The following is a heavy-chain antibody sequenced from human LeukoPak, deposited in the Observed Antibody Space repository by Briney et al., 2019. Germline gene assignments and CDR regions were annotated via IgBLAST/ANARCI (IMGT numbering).Heavy chain of an antibody. CDR1: GFTFSSYA. CDR2: ISYDGSNK. Sequence: GGSLRLSCAASGFTFSSYAMHWVRQAPGKGLEWVAVISYDGSNKYYADSVKGRFTIPRDNSKNTLYLQMNSLRAEDTAVYYCAREGYYDSSGPFDYWGQGTLVTVSS. J-gene: IGHJ4*02. V-gene: IGHV3-30-3*01. D-gene: IGHD3-22*01. CDR3: AREGYYDSSGPFDY.